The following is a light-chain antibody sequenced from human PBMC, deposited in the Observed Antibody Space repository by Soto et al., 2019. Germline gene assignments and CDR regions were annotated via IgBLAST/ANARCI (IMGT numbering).Light chain of an antibody. V-gene: IGLV1-40*01. J-gene: IGLJ1*01. CDR2: DNN. Sequence: QSVLTQPPSVSGAPGQRVTISCTGSSSNIGTNWPVHWYQQFPGIAPKLLIYDNNNRPSGVPDRFSGSKSGNTASLTISGLQAEDEADYYCCSYAGSYTHVFGTGTKVTVL. CDR3: CSYAGSYTHV. CDR1: SSNIGTNWP.